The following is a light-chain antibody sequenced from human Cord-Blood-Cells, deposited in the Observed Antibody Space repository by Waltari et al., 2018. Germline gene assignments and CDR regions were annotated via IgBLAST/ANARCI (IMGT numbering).Light chain of an antibody. CDR1: QSVSSN. CDR3: QQYNNWPPLT. J-gene: IGKJ4*01. CDR2: GAS. Sequence: EIVMTQSPATLSVSPGERATLSCRASQSVSSNLAWYQQKPGQAPRLLIYGASTRATGIPARFSGSGSGTEFTLTISSLQSEGVAVYYCQQYNNWPPLTFGGGTKVEIK. V-gene: IGKV3-15*01.